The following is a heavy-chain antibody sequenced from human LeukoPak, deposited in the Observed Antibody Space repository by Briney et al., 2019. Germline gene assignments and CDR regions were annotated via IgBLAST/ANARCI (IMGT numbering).Heavy chain of an antibody. CDR3: ARALRLGRPLYSYGNYYFDY. V-gene: IGHV4-39*07. Sequence: SETLSLTCTVSGGSISSSSYYWGWIRQPPGTGLEWIGEINHSGSTNYNPSLKSRVTISVDTSKNQFSLKLSSVTAADTAVYYCARALRLGRPLYSYGNYYFDYWGQGTLVTVSS. D-gene: IGHD5-18*01. CDR1: GGSISSSSYY. CDR2: INHSGST. J-gene: IGHJ4*02.